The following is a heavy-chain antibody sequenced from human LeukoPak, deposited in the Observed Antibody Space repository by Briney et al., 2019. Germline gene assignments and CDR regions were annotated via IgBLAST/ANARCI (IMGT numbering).Heavy chain of an antibody. Sequence: PGGSLRLSCAASGFTFSSYGMHWVRQAPGKGLEWVAVIWYDGSNKYYADSVKGRFTISRDNSKNTLYLQMNSLRAEDTAVYYCARDGYYCDSSGNWFDPWGQGTLVTVSS. D-gene: IGHD3-22*01. CDR2: IWYDGSNK. V-gene: IGHV3-33*01. J-gene: IGHJ5*02. CDR3: ARDGYYCDSSGNWFDP. CDR1: GFTFSSYG.